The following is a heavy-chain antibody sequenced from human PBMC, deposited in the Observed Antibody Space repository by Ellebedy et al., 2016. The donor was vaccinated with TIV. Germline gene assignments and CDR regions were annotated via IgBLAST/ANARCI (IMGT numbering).Heavy chain of an antibody. Sequence: SETLSLTCAVYGGSFSGYYWSWICQPPGKGLEWIGEINHNGKTNYSPSLKSRVTVSVDTSKNQFSLKLSSVTAADTAVYYCARGLTYCGGDCSGYFQHWGQGTLVTVSS. D-gene: IGHD2-21*02. CDR2: INHNGKT. V-gene: IGHV4-34*01. J-gene: IGHJ1*01. CDR1: GGSFSGYY. CDR3: ARGLTYCGGDCSGYFQH.